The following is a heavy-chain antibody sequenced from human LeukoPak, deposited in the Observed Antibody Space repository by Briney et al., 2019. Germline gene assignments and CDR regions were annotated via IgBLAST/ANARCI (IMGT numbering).Heavy chain of an antibody. CDR1: GNSISSDDW. V-gene: IGHV4-4*02. CDR2: IYHRGST. Sequence: PSGTLSLTCAVSGNSISSDDWWTWVRQPPGRGLEWIGEIYHRGSTNYNPSLKSRVTISIDKSRNQFSLMLTSVTAADTAVYYCARRRYYDSTGYFVYWGQGTLVTVSS. D-gene: IGHD3-22*01. J-gene: IGHJ4*02. CDR3: ARRRYYDSTGYFVY.